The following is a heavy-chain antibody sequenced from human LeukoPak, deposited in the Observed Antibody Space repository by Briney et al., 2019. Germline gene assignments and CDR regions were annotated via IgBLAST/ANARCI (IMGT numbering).Heavy chain of an antibody. J-gene: IGHJ3*02. D-gene: IGHD7-27*01. CDR3: AKDMGTWGSPGNDAFDI. Sequence: GGPLRLSCAASGFTFSSYAMSWVRQAPGKGLEWVSAISGSGGSTYYADSVKGRFTISRDNSKNTLYLQMNSLRAENTAVYYCAKDMGTWGSPGNDAFDIWGQGTMVTVSS. CDR2: ISGSGGST. V-gene: IGHV3-23*01. CDR1: GFTFSSYA.